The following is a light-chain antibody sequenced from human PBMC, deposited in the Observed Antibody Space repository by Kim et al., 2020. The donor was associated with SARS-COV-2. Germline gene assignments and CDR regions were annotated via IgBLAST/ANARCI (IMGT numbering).Light chain of an antibody. CDR2: DAS. Sequence: DIQMTQSPSTLSASVGDRVTITCRASQSINIYLAWYQQKPGKAPSLLIYDASILESGVPSRFSGSGSGTEFTLTISSLQPDDFATYYGQEYKSDSWTYGQGTKVDIK. CDR1: QSINIY. V-gene: IGKV1-5*01. CDR3: QEYKSDSWT. J-gene: IGKJ1*01.